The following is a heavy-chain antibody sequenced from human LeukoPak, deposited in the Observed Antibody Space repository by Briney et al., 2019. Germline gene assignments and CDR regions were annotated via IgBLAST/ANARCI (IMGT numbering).Heavy chain of an antibody. CDR3: ARVAVTSSGWYGTYWFDP. CDR1: GGSISSSSYY. J-gene: IGHJ5*02. V-gene: IGHV4-39*07. Sequence: SETLSLTCTVSGGSISSSSYYWGWIRQPPGKGLEWIGSIYYSGSTYYNPSLKSRVAISVDTSKNQFSLKLSSVTAADTAVYYCARVAVTSSGWYGTYWFDPWGQGTLVTVSS. CDR2: IYYSGST. D-gene: IGHD6-19*01.